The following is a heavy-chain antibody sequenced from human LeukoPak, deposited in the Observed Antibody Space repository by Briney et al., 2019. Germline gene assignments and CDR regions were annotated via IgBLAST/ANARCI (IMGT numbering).Heavy chain of an antibody. J-gene: IGHJ4*02. D-gene: IGHD6-19*01. V-gene: IGHV3-23*01. CDR2: ISRSGGST. CDR3: AKGGVSSGWYFEVFDY. Sequence: GGSLRLSCAASGFTFSSYAMSWVRQAPGKGLEWVSAISRSGGSTYYADSEKGRFTISRDNSKNTLYLQMNSLRAEDTAVYYCAKGGVSSGWYFEVFDYWGQGTLVTVSS. CDR1: GFTFSSYA.